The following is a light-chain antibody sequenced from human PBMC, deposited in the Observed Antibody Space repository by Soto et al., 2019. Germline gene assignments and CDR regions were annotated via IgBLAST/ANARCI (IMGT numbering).Light chain of an antibody. CDR1: SRYVGNYDL. CDR3: CSYAGSSTYV. CDR2: EVS. V-gene: IGLV2-23*02. J-gene: IGLJ1*01. Sequence: QSVLTQPASVSGAPGPAIPISCTGNSRYVGNYDLVSWYQQHPGKAPNLLIYEVSKRPSEVSDRFSGSKSGNTASLTISGLQAEDEADYYCCSYAGSSTYVFGTGTKVTV.